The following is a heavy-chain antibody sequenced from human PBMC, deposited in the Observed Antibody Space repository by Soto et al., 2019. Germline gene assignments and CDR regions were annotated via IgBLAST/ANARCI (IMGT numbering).Heavy chain of an antibody. Sequence: GGSLRLSCAASGFTFSNAWMSWVRQAPGKGLEWVGRIKSKTDGGTTDYAAPVKGRFTISRDDSKNTLYLQMNSLKTEDTAVYYCTTGSPGIAAAVYYYYGMDVWGQGTTVTVSS. J-gene: IGHJ6*02. CDR1: GFTFSNAW. D-gene: IGHD6-13*01. CDR2: IKSKTDGGTT. CDR3: TTGSPGIAAAVYYYYGMDV. V-gene: IGHV3-15*01.